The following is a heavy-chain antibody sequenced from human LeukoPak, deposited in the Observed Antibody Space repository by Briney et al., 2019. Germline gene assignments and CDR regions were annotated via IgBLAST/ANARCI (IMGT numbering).Heavy chain of an antibody. D-gene: IGHD2/OR15-2a*01. CDR3: ARDRTTNYYYYGMDV. V-gene: IGHV1-69*13. CDR2: IIPIFGTA. J-gene: IGHJ6*02. Sequence: GASVKVSCKASGGTFSSYAISWVRQAPGQGLEWMGGIIPIFGTANYAQKFQGRVTITADESTGTAYMELSSLRSEDTAVYYCARDRTTNYYYYGMDVWGQGTTVTVSS. CDR1: GGTFSSYA.